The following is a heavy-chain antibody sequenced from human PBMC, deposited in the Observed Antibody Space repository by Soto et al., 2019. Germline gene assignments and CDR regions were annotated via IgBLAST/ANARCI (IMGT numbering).Heavy chain of an antibody. CDR3: ARDVRIVLMVSRPWPFDY. CDR1: GYTFTSYG. J-gene: IGHJ4*02. Sequence: ASVKVSCKASGYTFTSYGISWVRQAPGQGLEWMGWISAYNGNTNYAQKLQGRVTMTTDTSTSTAYMELRSLRSDDTAVYYCARDVRIVLMVSRPWPFDYWGQGTLVTV. V-gene: IGHV1-18*01. CDR2: ISAYNGNT. D-gene: IGHD2-8*01.